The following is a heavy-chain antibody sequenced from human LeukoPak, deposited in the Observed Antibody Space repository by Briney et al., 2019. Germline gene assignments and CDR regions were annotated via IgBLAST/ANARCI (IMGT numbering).Heavy chain of an antibody. V-gene: IGHV4-4*07. CDR3: ARVGRSVEFDY. CDR2: IYNSGST. Sequence: SETLSLTCTVYGGSISNYFWSWIRQPAGKGLEWIGRIYNSGSTNYNPSLKSRVTMSVDTSKNQFSLKLSSVTAADTAVYYCARVGRSVEFDYWGQGTLVTVSS. D-gene: IGHD3-3*01. J-gene: IGHJ4*02. CDR1: GGSISNYF.